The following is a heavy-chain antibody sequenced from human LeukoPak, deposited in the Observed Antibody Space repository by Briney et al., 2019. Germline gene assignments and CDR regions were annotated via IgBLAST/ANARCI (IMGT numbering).Heavy chain of an antibody. CDR2: INHSGST. V-gene: IGHV4-34*01. D-gene: IGHD5-18*01. J-gene: IGHJ4*02. CDR1: GSTFSSYS. CDR3: ARIQLWMRYFDY. Sequence: GSLRLSCAASGSTFSSYSMNWVRQPPGKGLEWIGEINHSGSTNYNPSLKSRVTISVDTSKNQFSLKLSSVTAADTAVYYCARIQLWMRYFDYWGQGTLVTVSS.